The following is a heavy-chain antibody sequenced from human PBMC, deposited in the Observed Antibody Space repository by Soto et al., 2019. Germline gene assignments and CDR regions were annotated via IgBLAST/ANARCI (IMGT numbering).Heavy chain of an antibody. J-gene: IGHJ4*02. V-gene: IGHV4-4*07. CDR3: AIMRAAGTFDY. CDR1: GGSIIGYY. D-gene: IGHD6-13*01. Sequence: PSETLSLTCTVSGGSIIGYYWSCIRQPAGKGLEWIGRIYSDGSTNYNPSLKSRVTMSVDTSKNQFSLKLTSMTAADTAMYYCAIMRAAGTFDYWGEGTLVTVSS. CDR2: IYSDGST.